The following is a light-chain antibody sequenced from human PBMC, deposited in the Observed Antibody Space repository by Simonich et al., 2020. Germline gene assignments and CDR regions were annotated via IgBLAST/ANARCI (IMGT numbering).Light chain of an antibody. J-gene: IGLJ3*02. CDR2: AVS. V-gene: IGLV2-23*02. CDR1: SSDVGGYNY. CDR3: CSYAGSSSWV. Sequence: QSALTQPASVSGSPGQSTTISCTGTSSDVGGYNYVSWYQQHPGKAPKIMIYAVSKRHSGVSNRFSGSKSGNTASLTISGLQAEDEADYYCCSYAGSSSWVFGGGTKLTVL.